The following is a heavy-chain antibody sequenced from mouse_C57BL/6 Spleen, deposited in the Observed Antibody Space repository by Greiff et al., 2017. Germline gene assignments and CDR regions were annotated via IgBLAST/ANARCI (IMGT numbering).Heavy chain of an antibody. CDR2: IDPYSGGT. V-gene: IGHV1-62-3*01. Sequence: QVQLKQPGAELVKPGASVKLSCKASGYTFTSYWMYWVKQRPGRGLEWIGRIDPYSGGTKYNEKFKRKATLTVDKSSSTAYLQLSSLTSEDSAFYYCARGTKAQATFALDYWGQGTTVTVSS. D-gene: IGHD3-2*02. CDR1: GYTFTSYW. CDR3: ARGTKAQATFALDY. J-gene: IGHJ4*01.